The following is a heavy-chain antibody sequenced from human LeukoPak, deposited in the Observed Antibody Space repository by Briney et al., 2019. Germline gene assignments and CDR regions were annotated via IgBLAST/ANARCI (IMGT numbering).Heavy chain of an antibody. V-gene: IGHV1-18*01. CDR2: ISAYNGNT. Sequence: ASVKVSCKASGYTFTSYGISWVRQAPGQGLEWMGWISAYNGNTNYAQKLQGRVTMTTDTSTSTAYMELRSLRSDDTAVYYCARDQNYYDSSGHCDYWGQGTLVTVSS. J-gene: IGHJ4*02. D-gene: IGHD3-22*01. CDR1: GYTFTSYG. CDR3: ARDQNYYDSSGHCDY.